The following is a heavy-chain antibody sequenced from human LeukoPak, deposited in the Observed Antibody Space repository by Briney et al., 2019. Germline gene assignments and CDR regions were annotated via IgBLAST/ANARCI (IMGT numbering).Heavy chain of an antibody. D-gene: IGHD5-18*01. J-gene: IGHJ5*02. CDR3: ARSNRGIPFDP. V-gene: IGHV3-7*01. CDR2: IKQDGSEK. Sequence: GGSLRPSCAASGFTFSSYWMSWVRQAPGKGLEWVANIKQDGSEKYYVDSVKGRFTISRDNAKNSLYLQMNSLRAEDTAVYYCARSNRGIPFDPWGQGTLVTVSS. CDR1: GFTFSSYW.